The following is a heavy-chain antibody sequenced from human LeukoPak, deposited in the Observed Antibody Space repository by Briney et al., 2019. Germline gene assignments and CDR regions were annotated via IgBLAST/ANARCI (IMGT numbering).Heavy chain of an antibody. CDR3: ARQAGSSSWTPYEYFQH. J-gene: IGHJ1*01. CDR1: GDTFTSYA. Sequence: ASVKVSCKASGDTFTSYAMHWVRQAPGQRLEWMGWINAGNGNTKYSQKFQGGVTITRDTSASTAYMELSSLRSEDTAVYYCARQAGSSSWTPYEYFQHWGQGTLVTVSS. V-gene: IGHV1-3*01. CDR2: INAGNGNT. D-gene: IGHD6-13*01.